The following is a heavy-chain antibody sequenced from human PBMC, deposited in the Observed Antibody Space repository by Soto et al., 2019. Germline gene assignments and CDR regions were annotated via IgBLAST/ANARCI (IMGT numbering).Heavy chain of an antibody. Sequence: SETLSLTCTVSGGSISSYYWSWIRQPPGKGLEWIGYIYHSGSTYYNPSLKSRVTISVDRSKNQFSLKLSSVIAADTAVYYCARVPTHGAQGPLVPVSS. CDR3: ARVPTH. J-gene: IGHJ4*02. V-gene: IGHV4-59*12. CDR2: IYHSGST. CDR1: GGSISSYY.